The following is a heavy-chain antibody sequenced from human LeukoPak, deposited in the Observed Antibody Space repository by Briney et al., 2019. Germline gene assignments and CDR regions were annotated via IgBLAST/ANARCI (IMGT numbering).Heavy chain of an antibody. D-gene: IGHD1-1*01. CDR1: GFTFDDYA. Sequence: GGSLRLSCAASGFTFDDYAMHWVRQAPGKGLEWVSGISWNSGSIGYADSVKGRFTISRDNAKNSLYLQMNSLRAEDTALYHRAKHIAGTTGTALDHWRQRTLVTVSS. J-gene: IGHJ4*02. CDR2: ISWNSGSI. V-gene: IGHV3-9*01. CDR3: AKHIAGTTGTALDH.